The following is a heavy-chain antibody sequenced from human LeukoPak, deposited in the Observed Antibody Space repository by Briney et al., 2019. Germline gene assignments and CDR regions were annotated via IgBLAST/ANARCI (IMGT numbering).Heavy chain of an antibody. Sequence: GGSLRLSCAASGFTFSDYYMSWVRQAPGKGLEWVSAISGSGGSTYYADSVKGRFTISRDNSKNTLYLQMNSLRAEDTAVYYCAKENRVRVPAAIDFYYYGMDVWGQGTTVTVSS. J-gene: IGHJ6*02. V-gene: IGHV3-23*01. D-gene: IGHD2-2*01. CDR3: AKENRVRVPAAIDFYYYGMDV. CDR1: GFTFSDYY. CDR2: ISGSGGST.